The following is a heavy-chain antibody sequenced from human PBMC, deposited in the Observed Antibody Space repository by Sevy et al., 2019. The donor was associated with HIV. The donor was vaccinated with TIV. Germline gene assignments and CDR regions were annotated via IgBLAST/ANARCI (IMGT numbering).Heavy chain of an antibody. V-gene: IGHV3-23*01. CDR1: GFTFSSYA. Sequence: GGSLRLSCAASGFTFSSYAMSWVRQAPGKGLEWVSAISGSGGSTYYADSVKGRFTISIDNFKNTLYLQMNSLRAEDTAVYYCAKTRYSGYVGGNPVDYWGQGTLVTVSS. J-gene: IGHJ4*02. D-gene: IGHD5-12*01. CDR2: ISGSGGST. CDR3: AKTRYSGYVGGNPVDY.